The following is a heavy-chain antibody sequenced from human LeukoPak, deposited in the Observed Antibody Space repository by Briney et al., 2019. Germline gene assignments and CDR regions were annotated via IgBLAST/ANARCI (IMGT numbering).Heavy chain of an antibody. D-gene: IGHD3-22*01. CDR3: AREAATYYYGSSEAFDI. CDR1: GGTFSSYA. Sequence: GASVKVSCKASGGTFSSYAISWVRQAPGQGLEWMGRIIPILGIANYAQKFQGRVTITADKSTSTAYMELSSLRSEDTAVYYCAREAATYYYGSSEAFDIWGQGTMVTVSS. CDR2: IIPILGIA. J-gene: IGHJ3*02. V-gene: IGHV1-69*04.